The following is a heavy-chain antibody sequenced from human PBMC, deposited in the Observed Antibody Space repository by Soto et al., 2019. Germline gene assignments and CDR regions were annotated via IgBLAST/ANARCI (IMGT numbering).Heavy chain of an antibody. CDR2: MNPNSGNT. V-gene: IGHV1-8*01. CDR1: GYTFTSYD. D-gene: IGHD2-15*01. J-gene: IGHJ5*02. CDR3: ARGRGYCSGGSCHNWFDP. Sequence: ASVKVSCKASGYTFTSYDINWVRQATGQGLEWMGWMNPNSGNTGYAQKLQGRVTMTRNTSISTAYMELSSLRSEDTAVYYCARGRGYCSGGSCHNWFDPWGQGTLVTVSS.